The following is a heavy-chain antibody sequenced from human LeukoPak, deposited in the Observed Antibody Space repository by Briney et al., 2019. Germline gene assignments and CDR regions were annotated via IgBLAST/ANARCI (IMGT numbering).Heavy chain of an antibody. CDR2: INHSGST. J-gene: IGHJ5*02. Sequence: PSETLSLTCAVYGGSFSGYYWSWIRQPPGKGLEWIGEINHSGSTNYNPSLKSRVTISVDTSKNQFSLKLSSVTAADTAVYYCARHRRDYYGSGSYLSWFDPWGQGTLVTVSS. CDR3: ARHRRDYYGSGSYLSWFDP. V-gene: IGHV4-34*01. D-gene: IGHD3-10*01. CDR1: GGSFSGYY.